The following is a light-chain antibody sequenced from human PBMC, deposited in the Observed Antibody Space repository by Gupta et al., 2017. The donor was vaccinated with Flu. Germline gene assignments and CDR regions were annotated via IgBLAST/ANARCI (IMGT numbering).Light chain of an antibody. V-gene: IGLV3-21*01. CDR3: QVWESDSDQYV. J-gene: IGLJ1*01. CDR2: NYS. CDR1: NVGSKS. Sequence: GQAPKITCARYNVGSKSVHLFQLRPGQAHLLVIYNYSDRTSGIPVRFSGSNSGNTATLTISRVEAEDEADYYCQVWESDSDQYVFGTGTTFTVL.